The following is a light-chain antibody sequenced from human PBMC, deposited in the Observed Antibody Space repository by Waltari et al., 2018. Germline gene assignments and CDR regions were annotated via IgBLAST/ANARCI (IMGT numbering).Light chain of an antibody. CDR2: SDN. Sequence: QSVLTQPPSASGTPGQKITISCSGARSNVGGNPVIWYRPLPGSAPKPRIFSDNQRPGGVPDRFAGSKSGTSASLAISGLQSEDEADYYCAAWDFRVELWVFGGGTKLTVL. V-gene: IGLV1-44*01. CDR3: AAWDFRVELWV. CDR1: RSNVGGNP. J-gene: IGLJ3*02.